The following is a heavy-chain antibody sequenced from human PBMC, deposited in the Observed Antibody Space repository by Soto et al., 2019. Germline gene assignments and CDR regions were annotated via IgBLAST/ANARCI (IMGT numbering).Heavy chain of an antibody. V-gene: IGHV3-74*01. D-gene: IGHD6-13*01. J-gene: IGHJ4*02. CDR3: ASDAAAGLKF. CDR2: INSDASII. Sequence: GGSLRLSCAVSGITFRSYWMHWIRQAPGKGLVWVSHINSDASIINYADSVKGRFTISRDNARNTLYLQMNSLRVGDTAIYYCASDAAAGLKFWGQGTLVTVSS. CDR1: GITFRSYW.